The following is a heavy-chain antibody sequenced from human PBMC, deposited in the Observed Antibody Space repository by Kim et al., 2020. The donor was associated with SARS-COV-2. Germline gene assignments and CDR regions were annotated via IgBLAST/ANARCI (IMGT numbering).Heavy chain of an antibody. V-gene: IGHV4-31*03. Sequence: SETLSLTCTVSGGSISSGGYYWSWIRQHPGKGLEWIGYIYYSGSTYYNPSLKSRVTISVDTSKNQFSLKLSSVTAADTAVYYCARSRPIGYSYYFDYWGQGTLVTVSS. J-gene: IGHJ4*02. CDR2: IYYSGST. D-gene: IGHD3-22*01. CDR3: ARSRPIGYSYYFDY. CDR1: GGSISSGGYY.